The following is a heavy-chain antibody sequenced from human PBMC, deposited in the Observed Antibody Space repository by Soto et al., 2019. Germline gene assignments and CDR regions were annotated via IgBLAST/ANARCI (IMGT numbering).Heavy chain of an antibody. J-gene: IGHJ5*02. CDR3: AVHRATPGVALSKWFGP. Sequence: PSETLSLTCSVSGASVARGGYFWTWIRQLPGKGLEWIGYIYSSGSTHYNPSLQSRPSMSLDTSGNQFSLKLTSVTVADTAVYYCAVHRATPGVALSKWFGPWGQGSLVTVSS. CDR2: IYSSGST. V-gene: IGHV4-31*02. CDR1: GASVARGGYF. D-gene: IGHD3-10*01.